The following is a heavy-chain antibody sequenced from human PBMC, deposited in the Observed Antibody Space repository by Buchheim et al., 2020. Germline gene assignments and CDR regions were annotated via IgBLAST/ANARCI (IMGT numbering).Heavy chain of an antibody. Sequence: QVHLVQSGAEVKKPGASVKVSCKASGYTFSGFHMHWLRQAPGQGLEWMGWINPDSGGTNYEQKFRGRVTLTRDTSISTAYMELSSLRSDDTAVFYCARDPGPRGLSWYFDLWGRGTL. J-gene: IGHJ2*01. CDR1: GYTFSGFH. V-gene: IGHV1-2*02. CDR3: ARDPGPRGLSWYFDL. D-gene: IGHD4/OR15-4a*01. CDR2: INPDSGGT.